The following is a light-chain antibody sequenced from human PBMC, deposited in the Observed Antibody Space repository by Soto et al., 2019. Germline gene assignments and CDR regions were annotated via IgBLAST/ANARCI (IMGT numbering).Light chain of an antibody. Sequence: EIVMTQSPATLSVSPGEGATLSCRASQSIGTYLAWYQQKPGQAPRLLIYDASNRATGIPARFSSGGSGTDFTLTISSLEPEDFAVYYCQQRNPLTFGGGTKV. CDR2: DAS. V-gene: IGKV3-11*01. J-gene: IGKJ4*01. CDR3: QQRNPLT. CDR1: QSIGTY.